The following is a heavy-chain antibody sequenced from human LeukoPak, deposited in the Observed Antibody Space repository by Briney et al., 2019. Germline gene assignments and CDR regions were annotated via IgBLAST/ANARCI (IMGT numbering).Heavy chain of an antibody. CDR2: IIPIFGIA. CDR3: ARAYFDGMDV. J-gene: IGHJ6*02. V-gene: IGHV1-69*04. Sequence: GASVKVSCKASGGTFSSYAISWVRQAPGQGLEWMGRIIPIFGIANYAQKFQGRVTITADKPTSTAYMELSSLRSEDTAVYYCARAYFDGMDVWGQGTTVTVSS. CDR1: GGTFSSYA.